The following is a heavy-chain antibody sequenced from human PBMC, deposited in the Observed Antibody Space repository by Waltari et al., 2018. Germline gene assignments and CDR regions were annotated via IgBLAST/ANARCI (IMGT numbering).Heavy chain of an antibody. V-gene: IGHV3-15*04. J-gene: IGHJ4*02. CDR2: IEAKNDGGAT. CDR1: GFPLSKVW. Sequence: EVQLVESGGGLVKPGGSLRLSCAASGFPLSKVWMSWVRQAPGKGLEWVGRIEAKNDGGATNYAAPVKGRFTISRDDSKNPLYLQLSSLTSEDTAVYYCVTSNHDGSGVSLDYWGQGTLVTVSS. D-gene: IGHD3-10*01. CDR3: VTSNHDGSGVSLDY.